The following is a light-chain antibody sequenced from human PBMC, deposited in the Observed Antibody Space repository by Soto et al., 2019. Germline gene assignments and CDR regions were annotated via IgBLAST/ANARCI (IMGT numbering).Light chain of an antibody. CDR2: GAS. J-gene: IGKJ2*01. CDR1: QSVSSSY. CDR3: QQDGSSPYT. Sequence: EIVLTQSPGTLSLSPGERATLSCRASQSVSSSYLAWYQQKPGQAPRILIYGASSRATGIPDRFSGSGSGNDSTRTISRLEPEDLAVYYGQQDGSSPYTFGQGTKLEIK. V-gene: IGKV3-20*01.